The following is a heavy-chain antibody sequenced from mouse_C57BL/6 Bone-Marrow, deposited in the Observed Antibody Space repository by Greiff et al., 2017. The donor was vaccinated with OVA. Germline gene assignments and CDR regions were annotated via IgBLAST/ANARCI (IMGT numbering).Heavy chain of an antibody. CDR2: IYPGDGDT. CDR3: ASPVYYGSSYVGYYFDY. J-gene: IGHJ2*01. D-gene: IGHD1-1*01. CDR1: GYAFSSSW. Sequence: VKVVESGPELVKPGASVKISCKASGYAFSSSWMNWVKQRPGKGLEWIGRIYPGDGDTNYNGKFKGKATLTADKSSSTAYMQLSSLTSEDSAVYFCASPVYYGSSYVGYYFDYWGQGTTLTVSS. V-gene: IGHV1-82*01.